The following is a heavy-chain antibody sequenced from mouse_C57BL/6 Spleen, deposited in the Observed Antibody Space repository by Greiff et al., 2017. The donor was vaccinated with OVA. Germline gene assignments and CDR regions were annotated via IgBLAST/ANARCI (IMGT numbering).Heavy chain of an antibody. D-gene: IGHD1-1*01. J-gene: IGHJ1*03. CDR2: IYPRSGNI. CDR3: ARSVITTTGYFDV. V-gene: IGHV1-81*01. Sequence: QVQLQQSGAELARPGASVKLSCKASGYTLTSYGIRWVKQRNGQGLVWIGEIYPRSGNIYYNAMFKGKATLTADKSSRTVYMDLSSLTSEDSAVYVCARSVITTTGYFDVWGTGTTVTVSS. CDR1: GYTLTSYG.